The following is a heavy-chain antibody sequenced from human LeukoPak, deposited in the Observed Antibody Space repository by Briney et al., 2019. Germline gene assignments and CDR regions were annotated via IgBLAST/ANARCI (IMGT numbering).Heavy chain of an antibody. V-gene: IGHV3-48*03. CDR3: AREGGTYVLDAFDI. CDR1: GFTFSRYE. D-gene: IGHD1-26*01. Sequence: GGSLRLSCAASGFTFSRYEMNWVRQAPGKGLEWVSYISSSSSTIYYADSVKGRFTISRDNAKNPLYLQMNGLRAEDTAVYYCAREGGTYVLDAFDIWGQGTLVTVSS. CDR2: ISSSSSTI. J-gene: IGHJ3*02.